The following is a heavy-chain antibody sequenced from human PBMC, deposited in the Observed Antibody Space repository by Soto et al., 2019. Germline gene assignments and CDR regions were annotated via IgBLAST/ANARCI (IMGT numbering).Heavy chain of an antibody. D-gene: IGHD2-15*01. V-gene: IGHV3-7*03. CDR2: IKQDGSEK. CDR3: AKSSCSGGSCYRGGYYYYGMDV. Sequence: PGGSLRLSCAASGFTFSSYWMSWVRQAPGKGLEWVANIKQDGSEKYYVDSVKGRFTISRDNAKNSLYLQMNSLRAEDTAVYYCAKSSCSGGSCYRGGYYYYGMDVWGQGTKVSVS. CDR1: GFTFSSYW. J-gene: IGHJ6*02.